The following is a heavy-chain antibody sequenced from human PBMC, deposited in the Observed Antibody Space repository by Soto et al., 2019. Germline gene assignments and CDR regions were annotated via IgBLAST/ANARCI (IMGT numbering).Heavy chain of an antibody. CDR3: ASVGGIYYYYGMDV. CDR2: INHSGST. CDR1: GGSFSGYY. V-gene: IGHV4-34*01. Sequence: KASETLSLTCAVYGGSFSGYYWSWIRQPPGKGLEWIGEINHSGSTNYNPSLKSRVTISVDTSKNQFSLKLSSVTAADTAVYYCASVGGIYYYYGMDVWGQGTTVTVSS. J-gene: IGHJ6*02.